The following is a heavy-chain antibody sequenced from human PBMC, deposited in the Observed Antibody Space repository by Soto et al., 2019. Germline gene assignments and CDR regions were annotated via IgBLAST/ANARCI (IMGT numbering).Heavy chain of an antibody. J-gene: IGHJ4*02. V-gene: IGHV1-8*01. CDR2: MEPSTGRT. D-gene: IGHD1-26*01. CDR3: ARGVSAGVDY. Sequence: ASVKVSCKASGYSFTSLDINWVRQTAGQGLEWMGWMEPSTGRTGYAQKFQGRVTMARDTSINTAYMELTTLTSDDTAFYYCARGVSAGVDYWGQGTLVTVSS. CDR1: GYSFTSLD.